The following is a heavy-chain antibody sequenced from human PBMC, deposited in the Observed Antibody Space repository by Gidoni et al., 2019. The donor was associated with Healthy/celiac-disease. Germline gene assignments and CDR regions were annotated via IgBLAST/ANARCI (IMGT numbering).Heavy chain of an antibody. D-gene: IGHD6-13*01. CDR1: GGSLSCYY. Sequence: QVQLQESGPGLVKPSETLSLTCTVSGGSLSCYYWSWIRQPPGKGLEWIGYIYYSGSTNYNPSLKSRVTISVDTSKNQFSLKLSSVTAADTAVYYCARAIKSSSWYYYGMDVWGQGTTVTVSS. CDR3: ARAIKSSSWYYYGMDV. CDR2: IYYSGST. J-gene: IGHJ6*02. V-gene: IGHV4-59*01.